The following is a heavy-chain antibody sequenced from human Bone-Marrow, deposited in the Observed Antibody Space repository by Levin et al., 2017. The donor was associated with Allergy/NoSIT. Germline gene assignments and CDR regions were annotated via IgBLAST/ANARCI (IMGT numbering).Heavy chain of an antibody. D-gene: IGHD5-12*01. V-gene: IGHV3-23*01. J-gene: IGHJ4*02. CDR3: ARETLVATGGDFDC. Sequence: GESLKISCAASGFRFSSHALSWVRQAPGKGLEWVSAITSDAVGTYYADSVKGRFSVSRDNSKDTLSLQMNSLRAEDTAVYYCARETLVATGGDFDCWGQGTLVTVSS. CDR2: ITSDAVGT. CDR1: GFRFSSHA.